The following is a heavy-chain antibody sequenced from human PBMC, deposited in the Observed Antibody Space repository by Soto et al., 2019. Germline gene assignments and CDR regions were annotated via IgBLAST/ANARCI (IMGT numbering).Heavy chain of an antibody. V-gene: IGHV1-46*01. J-gene: IGHJ4*02. CDR1: GYTFINYY. CDR3: ARDLAAGDY. Sequence: QVQLVQSGAEVKKPGASVKLSCKASGYTFINYYIHWVRQAPGQGLEWMGIFNPTSGSTNYAQKFQGRVTLTMDTSTKTVYMELSSLRFDDTAVYYCARDLAAGDYWGQGTLVTVSS. D-gene: IGHD6-13*01. CDR2: FNPTSGST.